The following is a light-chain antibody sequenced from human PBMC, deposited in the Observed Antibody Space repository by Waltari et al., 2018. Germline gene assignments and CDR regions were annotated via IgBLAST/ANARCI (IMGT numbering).Light chain of an antibody. J-gene: IGKJ2*01. CDR3: QQSYTYSYT. CDR2: KAS. CDR1: GNVSKW. Sequence: IQMTQSPPTPSASVGDRVTITCRASGNVSKWLAWYQQKPGKAPKLLVYKASTLRIGVPSRFSGSGSGTEFSLTISSLQPDDFATYYCQQSYTYSYTFGQGTKLEIK. V-gene: IGKV1-5*03.